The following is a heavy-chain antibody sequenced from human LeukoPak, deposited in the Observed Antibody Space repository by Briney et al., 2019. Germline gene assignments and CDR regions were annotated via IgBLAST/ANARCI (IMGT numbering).Heavy chain of an antibody. V-gene: IGHV1-69*02. Sequence: GASVKVSCKASGGTFSSYTISWVRQAPGQGLEWMGRIIPILGIANYAQKFQGRVTITADKSTSTAYMELSSLRSEDTAVYYCATVFRGFGELSGPSVYYYYMDVWGKGTTVTVSS. D-gene: IGHD3-10*01. CDR1: GGTFSSYT. J-gene: IGHJ6*03. CDR3: ATVFRGFGELSGPSVYYYYMDV. CDR2: IIPILGIA.